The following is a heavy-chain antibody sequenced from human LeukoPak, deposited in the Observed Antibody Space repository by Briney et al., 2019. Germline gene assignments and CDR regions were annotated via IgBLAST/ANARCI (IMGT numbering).Heavy chain of an antibody. CDR1: GFTFVSYA. CDR3: TRGSNSGSFRPDF. Sequence: GGSLRLSCAASGFTFVSYAMSWVRQAPGKGLEWVSGIRASDGSTYYADSVKGRFTSSRDNPKNTLYLQMNSLRAEDTAVYYCTRGSNSGSFRPDFWGQGTLVTVSS. J-gene: IGHJ4*02. V-gene: IGHV3-23*01. CDR2: IRASDGST. D-gene: IGHD1-26*01.